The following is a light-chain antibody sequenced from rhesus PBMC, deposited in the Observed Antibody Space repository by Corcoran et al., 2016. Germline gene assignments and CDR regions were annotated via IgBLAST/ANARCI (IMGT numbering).Light chain of an antibody. Sequence: DIQMTQSPSSLSASAGDRVTITCRASQGITNDLAWYQQKPGENPKLMIYEASSLQSGIPCRFSGSGSGTDFTLTISSLQSEDFATYYCQDDYSTPHSVGQGAKVEVK. CDR1: QGITND. CDR2: EAS. J-gene: IGKJ2*01. V-gene: IGKV1-25*01. CDR3: QDDYSTPHS.